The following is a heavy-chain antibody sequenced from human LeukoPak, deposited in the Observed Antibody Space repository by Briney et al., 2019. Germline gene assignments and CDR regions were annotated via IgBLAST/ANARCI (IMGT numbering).Heavy chain of an antibody. V-gene: IGHV3-30*18. CDR2: ISYDGSNK. J-gene: IGHJ4*02. CDR1: GFTFSSYG. Sequence: GRSLRLSCAASGFTFSSYGMHWVRQAPGKGLEWVAVISYDGSNKYYADSVKGRFTISRDNSKNSLYLQMNSLRAEDTAVYYCAKSGYCSGGSCYAFDYWGQGTLVTVSS. D-gene: IGHD2-15*01. CDR3: AKSGYCSGGSCYAFDY.